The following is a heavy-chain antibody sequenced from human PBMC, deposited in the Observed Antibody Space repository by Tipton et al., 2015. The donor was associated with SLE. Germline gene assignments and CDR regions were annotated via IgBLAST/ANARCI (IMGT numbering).Heavy chain of an antibody. CDR3: ARGGAGIAPRGWFDP. D-gene: IGHD6-6*01. CDR2: ITNNGNT. J-gene: IGHJ5*02. V-gene: IGHV4-39*02. CDR1: GGSISGTNYY. Sequence: TLSLTCSVSGGSISGTNYYWDWIRQPPGKGPEWIGRITNNGNTYYIPSLQSRVTMSVDTSKNHFSLKLSSVTAADTAVYYCARGGAGIAPRGWFDPWGPGTLVTVSS.